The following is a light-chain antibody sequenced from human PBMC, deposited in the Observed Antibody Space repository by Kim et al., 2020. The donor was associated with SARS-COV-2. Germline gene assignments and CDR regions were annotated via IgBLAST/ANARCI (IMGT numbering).Light chain of an antibody. Sequence: SASIGDRVTITCRASQSLSSWLAWYQKKPGKAPKLLIYAASSLPSGVPSRFSGRGSGTYFTLTISSLQPEDFATYYCQQANSFPYTFGQGTKLEI. CDR1: QSLSSW. J-gene: IGKJ2*01. V-gene: IGKV1-12*01. CDR2: AAS. CDR3: QQANSFPYT.